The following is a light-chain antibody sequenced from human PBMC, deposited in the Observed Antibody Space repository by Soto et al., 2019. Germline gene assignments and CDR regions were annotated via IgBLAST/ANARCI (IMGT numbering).Light chain of an antibody. CDR1: QSVSTSS. J-gene: IGKJ2*01. V-gene: IGKV3-20*01. CDR2: AAS. Sequence: EIVLTQSPGTLSLSPGERATFSCGASQSVSTSSLAWYHQKPGQAPRLLLFAASRRATGIPDTFSGSGSGIAVTLAISRLEPEDFAVYYCQVYGNSPMYTFGQGTRLESK. CDR3: QVYGNSPMYT.